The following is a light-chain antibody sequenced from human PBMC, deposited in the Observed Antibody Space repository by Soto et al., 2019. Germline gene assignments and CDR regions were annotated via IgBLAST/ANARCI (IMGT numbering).Light chain of an antibody. CDR3: QRLSHA. CDR1: QSISSW. V-gene: IGKV1-5*03. Sequence: DIQMTQSPSTLSASVGDRVTITCRASQSISSWLAWYQQKPGKAPKLLIYKASSLESGVPSRFSGSGSGTEFTLTISSLQPDDFATYYCQRLSHAFGGGTKVEI. J-gene: IGKJ4*01. CDR2: KAS.